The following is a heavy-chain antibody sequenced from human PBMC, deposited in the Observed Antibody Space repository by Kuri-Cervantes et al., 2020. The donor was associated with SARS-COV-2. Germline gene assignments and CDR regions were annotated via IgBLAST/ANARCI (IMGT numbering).Heavy chain of an antibody. CDR2: ISYDGSNK. Sequence: GGSLRLSCAASGFTFSSYAMHWVRQAPGKGLEWVAVISYDGSNKYYADSVKGRFTISRDNSKNTLYLQMNSLRAEDTAVYYCAKGLEYSSSSFDYWGQGTLVTVSS. D-gene: IGHD6-6*01. CDR1: GFTFSSYA. J-gene: IGHJ4*02. V-gene: IGHV3-30*07. CDR3: AKGLEYSSSSFDY.